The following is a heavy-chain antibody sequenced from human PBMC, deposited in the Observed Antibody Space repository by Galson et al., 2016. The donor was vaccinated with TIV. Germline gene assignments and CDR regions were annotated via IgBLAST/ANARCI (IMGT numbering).Heavy chain of an antibody. CDR2: ISGSGGST. V-gene: IGHV3-23*01. CDR1: GLTFSSYA. Sequence: FLRLSCAASGLTFSSYAMSWVRQAPGKGLEWVSAISGSGGSTYYADSVKGRFTLSRDNSKNTLYLQMSSLRADDTAIYYCATSLHDTTRGFDYWGQGTLVTVSS. D-gene: IGHD1-26*01. CDR3: ATSLHDTTRGFDY. J-gene: IGHJ4*02.